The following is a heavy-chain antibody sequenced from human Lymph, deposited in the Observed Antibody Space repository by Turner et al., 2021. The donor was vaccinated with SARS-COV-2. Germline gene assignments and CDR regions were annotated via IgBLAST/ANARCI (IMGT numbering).Heavy chain of an antibody. Sequence: QLQLRTFGPEVKKPWTSVMVPCKSSAFTFSSSAVQWVRQARGQRLEWIGWIVVGSGNTNYAQKFQERVTITRDMSTSTAYMNLSSLRSEDTAVCYCAAPYCSGGTCSDGFDIWGQGTMVTVSS. CDR2: IVVGSGNT. J-gene: IGHJ3*02. CDR3: AAPYCSGGTCSDGFDI. CDR1: AFTFSSSA. D-gene: IGHD2-15*01. V-gene: IGHV1-58*01.